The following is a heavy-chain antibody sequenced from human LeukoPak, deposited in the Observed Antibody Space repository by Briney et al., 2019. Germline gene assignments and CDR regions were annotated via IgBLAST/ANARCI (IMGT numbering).Heavy chain of an antibody. D-gene: IGHD4-11*01. J-gene: IGHJ4*02. CDR3: ATLVTAVTTTQFDY. CDR2: ISFDGSTK. CDR1: GLTFNTYT. V-gene: IGHV3-30*09. Sequence: GGSLRLSCAASGLTFNTYTMHWVRQAPGRGLEWLAVISFDGSTKYYADSVRGRFAISRDNSKNTLFLQMINLRAEDTALYYCATLVTAVTTTQFDYWGQGALVTVSS.